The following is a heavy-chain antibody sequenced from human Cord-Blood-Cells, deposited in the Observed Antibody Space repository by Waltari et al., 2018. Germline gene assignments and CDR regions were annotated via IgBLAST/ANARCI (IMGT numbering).Heavy chain of an antibody. CDR1: ASTFTSNG. CDR2: ISAYNGNT. Sequence: QVQLVQSGAEVKKPGASVKLYCQASASTFTSNGISWVRPAPGQGLEWMGCISAYNGNTNYAQKLQGRVTMTTDTSTSTAYMELRSLRSDDTAVYYCARDLSHYYDSSGYYNWGQGTLVTVSS. D-gene: IGHD3-22*01. V-gene: IGHV1-18*04. CDR3: ARDLSHYYDSSGYYN. J-gene: IGHJ4*02.